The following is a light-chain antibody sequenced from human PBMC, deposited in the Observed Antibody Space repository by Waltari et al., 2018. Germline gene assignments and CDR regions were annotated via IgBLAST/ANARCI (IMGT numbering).Light chain of an antibody. CDR2: GTS. V-gene: IGKV3-20*01. CDR3: QRYGRSPPYT. J-gene: IGKJ2*01. Sequence: EIVLTQSPGTLSLSPGERATLSCRASQSVSSSYLAWYQQKPGQAPRLLIYGTSSRATGIPVRLSGSGSGTDFILTISRLEPEDFAVYYCQRYGRSPPYTFGQGTKLEIK. CDR1: QSVSSSY.